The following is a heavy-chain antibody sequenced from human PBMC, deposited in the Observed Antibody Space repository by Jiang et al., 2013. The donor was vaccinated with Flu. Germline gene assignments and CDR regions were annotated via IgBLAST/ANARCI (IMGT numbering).Heavy chain of an antibody. Sequence: LLKPSETLSLTCDVNGGSFSGYYWTWIRQPPGKGLEWIGEIYHNGRTNYSPSLKSRLTISIDMSKNQFSLKLNSVTAADTAVYYCARGRGSWGQFDYWGQGTLVTVSS. CDR3: ARGRGSWGQFDY. D-gene: IGHD6-13*01. J-gene: IGHJ4*02. V-gene: IGHV4-34*01. CDR2: IYHNGRT. CDR1: GGSFSGYY.